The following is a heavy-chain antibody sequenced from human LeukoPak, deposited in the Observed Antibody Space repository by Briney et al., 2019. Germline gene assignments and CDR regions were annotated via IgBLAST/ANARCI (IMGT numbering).Heavy chain of an antibody. CDR1: GFTFSSYG. CDR2: ISYDGSNK. V-gene: IGHV3-30*18. J-gene: IGHJ4*02. D-gene: IGHD5-18*01. CDR3: AKDLVGSYGY. Sequence: GGSLRLSCGASGFTFSSYGMHWVRQAPGKGLEWVAVISYDGSNKYYADSVKGRFTISRDNSKNTLYLQMNSLRAEDTAVYYCAKDLVGSYGYWGQGTLVTVSS.